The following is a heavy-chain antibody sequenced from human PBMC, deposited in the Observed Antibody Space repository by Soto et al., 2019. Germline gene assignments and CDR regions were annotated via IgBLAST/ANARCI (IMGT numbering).Heavy chain of an antibody. CDR1: GFSFSDYY. CDR2: ISTSGSTL. J-gene: IGHJ5*02. D-gene: IGHD6-19*01. CDR3: ARDGAVAGTDSIDP. V-gene: IGHV3-11*01. Sequence: GWSLRLSCAASGFSFSDYYMSWIRQAPGKGLEWISYISTSGSTLYYADSVKGRFTISRDNAKNSLYLQMNSLRVEDTAVYYCARDGAVAGTDSIDPWGQGTLVTVSS.